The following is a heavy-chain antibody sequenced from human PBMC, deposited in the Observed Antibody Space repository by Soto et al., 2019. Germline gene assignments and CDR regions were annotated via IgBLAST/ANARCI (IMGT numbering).Heavy chain of an antibody. D-gene: IGHD3-3*01. Sequence: SETLSLTCTVSGGSISSGGYYWSWIRQHPGKGLEWIGYIYYSGSTYYNPSLKSRVTISVDTSKNQFSLKLSSVTAADTAVYYCARGATIFGVVIRPNYYYYYYMDVWGKGTTVTVSS. CDR2: IYYSGST. J-gene: IGHJ6*03. V-gene: IGHV4-31*03. CDR3: ARGATIFGVVIRPNYYYYYYMDV. CDR1: GGSISSGGYY.